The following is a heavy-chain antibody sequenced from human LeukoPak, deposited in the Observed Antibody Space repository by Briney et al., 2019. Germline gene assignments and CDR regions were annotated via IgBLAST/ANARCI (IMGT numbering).Heavy chain of an antibody. CDR1: GFTFSSYS. V-gene: IGHV3-48*02. CDR3: VRDRDRAFDY. Sequence: GGSRSPSCAASGFTFSSYSMNWVRQAPGKGLEWISYMSHNIISYADSVKGRFTISRDNAKNSLYLQMNSLRDEDTAVYYCVRDRDRAFDYWGQGTLVTVSS. CDR2: MSHNII. J-gene: IGHJ4*02.